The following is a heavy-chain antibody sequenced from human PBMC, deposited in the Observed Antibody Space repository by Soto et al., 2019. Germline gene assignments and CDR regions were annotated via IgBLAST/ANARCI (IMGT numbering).Heavy chain of an antibody. V-gene: IGHV4-59*01. Sequence: LSLTCTVSGGSISSYYWSWIRQPPGKGLEWIGYIYYSGSTNYNPSLKSRVTISVDTSKNQFSLKLSSVTAADTAVYYCARASPGYGAYGYWGQGTLVTVSS. CDR2: IYYSGST. CDR1: GGSISSYY. CDR3: ARASPGYGAYGY. J-gene: IGHJ4*02. D-gene: IGHD4-17*01.